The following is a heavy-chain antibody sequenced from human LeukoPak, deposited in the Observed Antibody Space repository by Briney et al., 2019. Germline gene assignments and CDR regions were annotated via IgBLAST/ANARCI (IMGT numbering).Heavy chain of an antibody. J-gene: IGHJ5*02. Sequence: GGSLRLSCAASGFTFSDYYMSWIRQAPGKGLEWVAVIWYDGSNKYYADSVKGRFTISRDNSKNTLYLQMNSLRAEDTAVYYCASDIMITFGGGTLTFDPWGQGTLVTVSS. CDR2: IWYDGSNK. CDR3: ASDIMITFGGGTLTFDP. V-gene: IGHV3-33*08. CDR1: GFTFSDYY. D-gene: IGHD3-16*01.